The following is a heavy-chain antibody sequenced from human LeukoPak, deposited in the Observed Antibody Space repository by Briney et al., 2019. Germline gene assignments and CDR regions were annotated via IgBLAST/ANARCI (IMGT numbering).Heavy chain of an antibody. CDR1: GFTLSSFG. V-gene: IGHV3-30*18. CDR2: ISDDGSNT. Sequence: GGSLRLSCTASGFTLSSFGMHWVRQAPGKGLEWVAVISDDGSNTYYADSVKGRFTISRDNSKNTLYLQLNSLRTEDTAVYYCAKDADTATIIYWYFDLWGRSTLVTVSS. CDR3: AKDADTATIIYWYFDL. D-gene: IGHD5-18*01. J-gene: IGHJ2*01.